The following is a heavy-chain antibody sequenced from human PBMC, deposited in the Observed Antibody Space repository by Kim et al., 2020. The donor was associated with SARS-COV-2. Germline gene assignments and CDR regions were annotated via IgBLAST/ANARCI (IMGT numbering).Heavy chain of an antibody. J-gene: IGHJ4*02. D-gene: IGHD3-10*01. V-gene: IGHV3-72*01. CDR2: TRNKANSYTT. CDR3: ARPSYYYGSGSSGDY. CDR1: GFTFSDHY. Sequence: GGSLRLSCAASGFTFSDHYMDWVRQAPGKGLEWVGRTRNKANSYTTEYAACVQGRFTISRDDSKNSLYLQMNSLKTEDTAVYYCARPSYYYGSGSSGDYWGQIALVSVS.